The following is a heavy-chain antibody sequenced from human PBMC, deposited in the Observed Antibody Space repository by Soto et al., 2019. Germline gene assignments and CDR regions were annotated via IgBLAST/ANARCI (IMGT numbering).Heavy chain of an antibody. J-gene: IGHJ6*02. CDR2: ISGSGGST. D-gene: IGHD1-7*01. V-gene: IGHV3-23*01. CDR3: AKEGGRINGTTSGMDV. CDR1: GFTFSSYA. Sequence: PGGSLRLSCAASGFTFSSYAMSWVRQAPGKGLEWVSAISGSGGSTYYADSVKGRFTISRDNSKNTLYLQMNSLRAEDTAVYYCAKEGGRINGTTSGMDVWGQGTTVTVSS.